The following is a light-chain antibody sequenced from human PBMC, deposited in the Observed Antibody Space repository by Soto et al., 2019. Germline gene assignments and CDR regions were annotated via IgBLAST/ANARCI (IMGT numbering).Light chain of an antibody. CDR3: AAWDDSLNGVL. CDR1: SSNIASNT. J-gene: IGLJ2*01. Sequence: QSVLTQPPSASGTPGQRVTISCSGSSSNIASNTVNWYQQLPGTAPKLLIYSNYQRPSGVPDRFSGSKSGTSASLAISGLQSEDEADYYCAAWDDSLNGVLFGGGTKVTVL. CDR2: SNY. V-gene: IGLV1-44*01.